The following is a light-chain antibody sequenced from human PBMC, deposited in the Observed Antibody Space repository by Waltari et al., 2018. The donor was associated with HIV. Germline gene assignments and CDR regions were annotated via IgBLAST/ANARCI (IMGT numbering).Light chain of an antibody. CDR3: VLYMGSGISV. V-gene: IGLV8-61*01. CDR1: SGSVSPSYY. CDR2: STN. J-gene: IGLJ3*02. Sequence: QTVVTQEPSFSVSPGGTVKLTCGLSSGSVSPSYYPSWYQQTPGQAPRTLIYSTNPRSSGVPVRFSGSILGNKAALTITGAQADDESDYYCVLYMGSGISVFGGGTKLTVL.